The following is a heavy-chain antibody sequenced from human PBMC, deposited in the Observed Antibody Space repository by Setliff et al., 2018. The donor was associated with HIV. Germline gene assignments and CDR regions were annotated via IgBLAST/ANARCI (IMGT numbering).Heavy chain of an antibody. Sequence: GGFLRLSCAASGLTLSNSAMTWVRQKPGRGLEWDSLIQSGGIIYYADSVKGRFTISRDNSNNTLSLQMSSLRAEDTALYYCAKLDYYDYSGSWARKVAIDFWGRGTMVTVSS. J-gene: IGHJ3*01. CDR2: IQSGGII. V-gene: IGHV3-23*01. CDR3: AKLDYYDYSGSWARKVAIDF. CDR1: GLTLSNSA. D-gene: IGHD3-22*01.